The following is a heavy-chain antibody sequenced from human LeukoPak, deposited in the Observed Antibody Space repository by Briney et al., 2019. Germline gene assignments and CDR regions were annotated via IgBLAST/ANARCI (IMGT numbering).Heavy chain of an antibody. CDR2: ISSSSNYI. CDR3: ARQKYYYDSSGYGAFDY. Sequence: GGSLRLSCAASGFIFSSYSMNWVRQAPGKGLEWVSSISSSSNYIYYADSVKGRFTISRDNAKNSLYLQMSSLRAEDTAVYYCARQKYYYDSSGYGAFDYWGQGTLVTVSS. V-gene: IGHV3-21*01. CDR1: GFIFSSYS. D-gene: IGHD3-22*01. J-gene: IGHJ4*02.